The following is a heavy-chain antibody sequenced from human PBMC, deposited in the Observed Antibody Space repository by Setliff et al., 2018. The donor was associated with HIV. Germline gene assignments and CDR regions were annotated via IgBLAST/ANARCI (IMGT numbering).Heavy chain of an antibody. CDR3: ARDRGYPDSFNI. CDR2: INNDGRKT. CDR1: GFTFSTYW. J-gene: IGHJ3*02. D-gene: IGHD3-10*01. Sequence: GGSLRLSCAASGFTFSTYWMHWVRQAPGKGLVWVSHINNDGRKTTYADSVKGRSTISRDNAKNTLYLQMNSLRAEDTAVYYCARDRGYPDSFNIWGQGTVVTVSS. V-gene: IGHV3-74*03.